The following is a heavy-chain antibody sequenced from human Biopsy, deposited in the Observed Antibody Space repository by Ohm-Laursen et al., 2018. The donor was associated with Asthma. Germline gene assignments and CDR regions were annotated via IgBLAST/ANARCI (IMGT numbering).Heavy chain of an antibody. Sequence: LSLTCAASGFMFRSFGMHWVRQAPGKGLEWVAVISYDGNHKFYEDSVKGRFTISRDNSKNTLYLQMNSLRTEDTAVYYCAKRRGYSGHDNDYWGQGTLVVVSS. J-gene: IGHJ4*02. D-gene: IGHD5-12*01. V-gene: IGHV3-30*18. CDR1: GFMFRSFG. CDR2: ISYDGNHK. CDR3: AKRRGYSGHDNDY.